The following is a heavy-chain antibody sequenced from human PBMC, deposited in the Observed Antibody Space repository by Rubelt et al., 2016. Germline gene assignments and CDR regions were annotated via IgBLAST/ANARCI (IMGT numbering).Heavy chain of an antibody. Sequence: QLQLQESGPGLVKPSETLSLTCTVSGGSISSSSYYWGWIRQPPGKGLEWIGEINHSGSTNYNPSLKSLVTISVDTSKNQFSLKLSSVTAADTAVYYCAREGIAALENWFDPWGQGTLVTVSS. CDR3: AREGIAALENWFDP. V-gene: IGHV4-39*07. J-gene: IGHJ5*02. CDR1: GGSISSSSYY. CDR2: INHSGST. D-gene: IGHD6-6*01.